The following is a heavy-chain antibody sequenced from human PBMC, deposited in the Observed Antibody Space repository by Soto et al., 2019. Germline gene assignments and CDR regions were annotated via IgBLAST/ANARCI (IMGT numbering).Heavy chain of an antibody. CDR1: GFTFINYW. D-gene: IGHD3-22*01. V-gene: IGHV3-74*01. CDR3: ANDDTGGYFPYYKYYGMDA. Sequence: PGGSLRLSCAASGFTFINYWMHWVRQAPGKGPVWVSRINSDGGSTTYADSVKGRFTISRDNAKNTLYLQMNSLRAEDTAVYYCANDDTGGYFPYYKYYGMDAWGQGTTVTVSS. J-gene: IGHJ6*02. CDR2: INSDGGST.